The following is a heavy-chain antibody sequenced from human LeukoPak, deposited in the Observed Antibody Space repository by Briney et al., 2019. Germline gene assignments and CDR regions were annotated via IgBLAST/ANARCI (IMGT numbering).Heavy chain of an antibody. D-gene: IGHD6-13*01. Sequence: GGSLRLSCAASGFSFSNYGMHWVRQAPGKGLEWVAVIWYDGSNKYYAESVKGRFTISRDNAKNSLYLQMNSLRAEDTAVYYCAREIAAAGTDYWGQGTLVTVPS. CDR1: GFSFSNYG. CDR3: AREIAAAGTDY. CDR2: IWYDGSNK. J-gene: IGHJ4*02. V-gene: IGHV3-33*01.